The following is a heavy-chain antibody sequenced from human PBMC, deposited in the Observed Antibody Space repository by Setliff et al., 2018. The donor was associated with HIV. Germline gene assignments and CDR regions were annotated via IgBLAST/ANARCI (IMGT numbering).Heavy chain of an antibody. J-gene: IGHJ4*02. CDR3: AREVPLGIAGGGILGYFDS. CDR1: GDSISSYY. CDR2: MYYTGST. D-gene: IGHD6-19*01. V-gene: IGHV4-59*12. Sequence: SETLSLTCTVSGDSISSYYWSWIRQPPGKGLEYIGYMYYTGSTNYNPSLKSRVTISVDTSKNQFSLKLTSVTAADTAVYYCAREVPLGIAGGGILGYFDSWGQGTLVTVSS.